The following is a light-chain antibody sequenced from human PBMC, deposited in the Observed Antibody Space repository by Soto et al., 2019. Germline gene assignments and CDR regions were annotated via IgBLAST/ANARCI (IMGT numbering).Light chain of an antibody. CDR1: SSDVGGYNY. CDR2: GVT. CDR3: SSYTSSTTLSVV. J-gene: IGLJ2*01. V-gene: IGLV2-14*01. Sequence: QSVLTQPASVSGSPGQSITISFTGTSSDVGGYNYVSWYQQHPGKAPKLMIYGVTNRPSGVSNRFSGSKSGNTASLPISGLQAEDEADYYCSSYTSSTTLSVVFGGGTQLTVL.